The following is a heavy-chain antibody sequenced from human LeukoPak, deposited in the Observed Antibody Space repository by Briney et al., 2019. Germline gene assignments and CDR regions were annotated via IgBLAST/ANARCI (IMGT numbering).Heavy chain of an antibody. CDR1: GDTFIPYT. CDR3: ARDHCSPGTCLGGH. V-gene: IGHV1-69*04. CDR2: IIPSLDVA. Sequence: SVKVSCKASGDTFIPYTFSWVRQAPGQGLEWIGRIIPSLDVANYAQKFQGRVTLSVDRDTATTYMEVTSLRSEDTAIYYCARDHCSPGTCLGGHWGQGTLVNVSS. D-gene: IGHD2-15*01. J-gene: IGHJ4*02.